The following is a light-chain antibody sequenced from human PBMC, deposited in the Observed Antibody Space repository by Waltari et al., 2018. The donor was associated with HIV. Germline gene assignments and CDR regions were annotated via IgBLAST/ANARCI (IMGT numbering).Light chain of an antibody. CDR3: SSDVPTKDFCVL. Sequence: QSALTQPPSASGSPGQSVTISCTGTSSDIGDSDYVSWYQQHPGKAPKLIISGVIKRASGVPDRFSGSKSGNTASLTVSGLQAEDEADYYCSSDVPTKDFCVLFGGGTKLTVL. CDR1: SSDIGDSDY. V-gene: IGLV2-8*01. CDR2: GVI. J-gene: IGLJ2*01.